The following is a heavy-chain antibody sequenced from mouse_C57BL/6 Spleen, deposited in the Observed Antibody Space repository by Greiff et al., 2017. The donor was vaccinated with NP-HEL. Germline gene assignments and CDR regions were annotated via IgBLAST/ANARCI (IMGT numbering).Heavy chain of an antibody. CDR2: IYPGDGDT. J-gene: IGHJ4*01. Sequence: VQLQQSGAELVKPGASVKISCKASGYAFSSYWMNWVKQRPGKGLEWIGQIYPGDGDTNYNGKFKGKATLTADKSSSTAYMQLSSLTSQDSAVYFCARLGGYYAMDYWGQGTSVTVSS. D-gene: IGHD1-1*02. V-gene: IGHV1-80*01. CDR1: GYAFSSYW. CDR3: ARLGGYYAMDY.